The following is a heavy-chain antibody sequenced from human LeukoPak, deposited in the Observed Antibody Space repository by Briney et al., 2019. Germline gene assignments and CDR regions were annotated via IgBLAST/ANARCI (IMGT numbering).Heavy chain of an antibody. V-gene: IGHV3-23*01. CDR2: ISGSDGST. CDR1: GFTFSSYA. J-gene: IGHJ4*02. D-gene: IGHD3-10*01. CDR3: GREEWFGFDY. Sequence: SGGSLRLSCAASGFTFSSYAMSWVRQAPGKGLEWVSVISGSDGSTYYADSVKGRFTISRDNSKSTLYLQMNSLRAEDTAVYYCGREEWFGFDYWGQGTLVTVSS.